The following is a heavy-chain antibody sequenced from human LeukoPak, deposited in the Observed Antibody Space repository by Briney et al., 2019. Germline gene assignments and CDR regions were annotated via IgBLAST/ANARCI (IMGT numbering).Heavy chain of an antibody. CDR2: ISGSGGST. CDR3: AKDRGDIVVVPAANLDY. V-gene: IGHV3-23*01. CDR1: GFTFSSYA. D-gene: IGHD2-2*01. Sequence: GGFLRLSCAASGFTFSSYAMSWVRQAPGKGLEWVSAISGSGGSTYYADSVKGRFTISRDNSKNTLYLQMNSLRAEDTAVYYCAKDRGDIVVVPAANLDYWGQGTLVTVSS. J-gene: IGHJ4*02.